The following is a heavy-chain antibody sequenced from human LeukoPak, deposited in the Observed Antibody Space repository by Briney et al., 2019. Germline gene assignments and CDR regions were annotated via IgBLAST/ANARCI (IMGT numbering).Heavy chain of an antibody. V-gene: IGHV4-39*07. D-gene: IGHD3-22*01. J-gene: IGHJ4*02. CDR2: IYYSGST. Sequence: SETLSLTCTVSGGSISSSSYYWGWIRQPPGKGLEWIGSIYYSGSTNYNPSLKSRVTISVDTSKNQFSLKLSSVTAADTAVYYCARNYYDSSGYYLDYWGQGTLVTVSS. CDR3: ARNYYDSSGYYLDY. CDR1: GGSISSSSYY.